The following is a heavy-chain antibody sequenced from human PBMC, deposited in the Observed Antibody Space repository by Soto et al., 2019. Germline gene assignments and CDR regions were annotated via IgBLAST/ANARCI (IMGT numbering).Heavy chain of an antibody. Sequence: EVQLLESGGGLVQPGGSLRLSCAASGFTFSSYAMSWVRQAPGKGLEWVSSISGSGGSAYYADSVKGRFTISRDNSKNTLSLQMNSLRAEDTAIYYCAKDPRYSAYAWYDLWGQGTLVTVSS. J-gene: IGHJ5*02. CDR1: GFTFSSYA. D-gene: IGHD5-12*01. V-gene: IGHV3-23*01. CDR3: AKDPRYSAYAWYDL. CDR2: ISGSGGSA.